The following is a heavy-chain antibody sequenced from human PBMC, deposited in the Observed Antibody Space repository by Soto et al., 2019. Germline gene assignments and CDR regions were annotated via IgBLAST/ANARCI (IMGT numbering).Heavy chain of an antibody. CDR1: GGTFSSYA. D-gene: IGHD2-2*01. CDR2: IIPIFGTA. V-gene: IGHV1-69*13. Sequence: SVKVSCKASGGTFSSYAISWVRQAPGQGLEWMGGIIPIFGTANYAQKFQGRVTITADESTSTAYMELSSLRSEDTAVYYCARELDCSSTSCPLGYWGQGTLVTVSS. CDR3: ARELDCSSTSCPLGY. J-gene: IGHJ4*02.